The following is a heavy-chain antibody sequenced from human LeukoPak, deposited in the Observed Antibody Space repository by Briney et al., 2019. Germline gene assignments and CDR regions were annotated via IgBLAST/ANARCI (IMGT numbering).Heavy chain of an antibody. CDR3: ARLYCSGGSCYNWFDP. Sequence: ASVKVSCKASGYTFTGYYMHWVRQAPGQGLEWMGWINPNSGGTNYAQKFQGRVTMTRDTSISTAYMELSRLRSDDTAVYYCARLYCSGGSCYNWFDPWGQGTLVTVSS. D-gene: IGHD2-15*01. CDR1: GYTFTGYY. CDR2: INPNSGGT. J-gene: IGHJ5*02. V-gene: IGHV1-2*02.